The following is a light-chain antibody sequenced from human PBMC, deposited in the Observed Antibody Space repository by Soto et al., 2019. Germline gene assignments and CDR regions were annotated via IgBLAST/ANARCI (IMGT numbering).Light chain of an antibody. CDR2: GAS. CDR1: QSVSSSY. V-gene: IGKV3-20*01. J-gene: IGKJ4*01. CDR3: QQYGSAPPLT. Sequence: EIVLTQSPGPLSLSPGERSTLSCRAIQSVSSSYLAWYQQKPGQAPRLLIYGASSRATGIPDRFSGGGSGTDFTLTISRLEPEDFAVYYCQQYGSAPPLTFGGGTKVDI.